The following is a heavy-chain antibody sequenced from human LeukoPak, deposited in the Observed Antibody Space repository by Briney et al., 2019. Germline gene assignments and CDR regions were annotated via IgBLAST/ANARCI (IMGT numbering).Heavy chain of an antibody. CDR3: ARAGGRYQLLTYYYYGMDV. D-gene: IGHD2-2*01. CDR2: ISGSGGST. Sequence: GSLRLSCAASGFTFSSYAMSWVRQAPGKGLEWVSAISGSGGSTYYADSVKGRFTISRDNSKNTLYLQMNSLRAEDTAVYYCARAGGRYQLLTYYYYGMDVWGQGTTVTVSS. CDR1: GFTFSSYA. V-gene: IGHV3-23*01. J-gene: IGHJ6*02.